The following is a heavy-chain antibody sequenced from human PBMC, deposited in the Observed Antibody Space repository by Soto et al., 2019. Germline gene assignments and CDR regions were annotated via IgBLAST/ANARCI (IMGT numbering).Heavy chain of an antibody. CDR3: ARQEYSSSSIDY. CDR2: IYYSGST. J-gene: IGHJ4*02. D-gene: IGHD6-6*01. Sequence: PSETLSLTCTVSGGSISSSSYYWGWIRQPPGKGLEWIGSIYYSGSTYYNPSLKSRVTISVDTSKNQFSLKLSSVTAADTTVYYCARQEYSSSSIDYWGQGTLVTVS. V-gene: IGHV4-39*01. CDR1: GGSISSSSYY.